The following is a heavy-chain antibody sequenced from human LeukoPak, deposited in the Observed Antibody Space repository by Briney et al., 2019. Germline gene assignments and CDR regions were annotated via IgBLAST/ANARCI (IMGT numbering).Heavy chain of an antibody. Sequence: SETLSLTCADSGGSISSSNWWSWVRQPPGKGLEWIGEIYHSGSTNYNPSLKSRVTISVDKSKNQFSLKLSSVTAADTAVYYCARGLGIAAAGRLFDYWGQGTLVTVSS. CDR2: IYHSGST. CDR1: GGSISSSNW. D-gene: IGHD6-13*01. CDR3: ARGLGIAAAGRLFDY. J-gene: IGHJ4*02. V-gene: IGHV4-4*02.